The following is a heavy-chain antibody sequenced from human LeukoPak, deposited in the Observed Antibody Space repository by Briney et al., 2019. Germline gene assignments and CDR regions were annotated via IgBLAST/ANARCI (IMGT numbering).Heavy chain of an antibody. CDR1: GFTFSSYG. V-gene: IGHV3-30*18. D-gene: IGHD2-15*01. J-gene: IGHJ4*02. CDR2: MSYDGSNK. CDR3: AKDRECSGGSCYSYYFDY. Sequence: GGSLRLSCAASGFTFSSYGMHWVRQAPGKGLEWVAVMSYDGSNKYYADSVKGRFTISRDNSKNTLYLQMNSLRAEDTAVYYCAKDRECSGGSCYSYYFDYWGQGTLVTVSS.